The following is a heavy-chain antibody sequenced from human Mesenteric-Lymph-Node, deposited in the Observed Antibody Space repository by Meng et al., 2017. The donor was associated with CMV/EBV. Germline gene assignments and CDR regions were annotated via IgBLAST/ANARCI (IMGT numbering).Heavy chain of an antibody. CDR3: VKGLGRLDS. J-gene: IGHJ4*02. V-gene: IGHV3-23*03. CDR1: GFTFSSYC. CDR2: IHSGGT. D-gene: IGHD5/OR15-5a*01. Sequence: SPRLSFAASGFTFSSYCMSWVRQAPGKGLEWVSVIHSGGTSYIDSVKGRFTISRDNSKNTLSLEMNSLRADDTAIYYCVKGLGRLDSWGQGTLVTVSS.